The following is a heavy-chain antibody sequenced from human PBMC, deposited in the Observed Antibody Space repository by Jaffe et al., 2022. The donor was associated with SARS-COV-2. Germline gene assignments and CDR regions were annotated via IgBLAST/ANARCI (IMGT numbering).Heavy chain of an antibody. CDR2: IYPGDSDT. Sequence: EIQLVQSGEEVKEPGESLKISCQASGYTFTNSWIGWVRQRPGKGLEWMGIIYPGDSDTTYSPSFQGQVTISADKSINTAYLQWGSLKASDTAIYYCARFGFGESAPYDWGQGTLVTVSS. D-gene: IGHD3-10*01. CDR1: GYTFTNSW. CDR3: ARFGFGESAPYD. V-gene: IGHV5-51*01. J-gene: IGHJ4*02.